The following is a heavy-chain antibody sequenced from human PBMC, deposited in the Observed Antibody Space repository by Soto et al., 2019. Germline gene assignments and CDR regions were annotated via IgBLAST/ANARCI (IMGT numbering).Heavy chain of an antibody. CDR3: ARPPYSASYYYFDQ. CDR1: GYSFTSNW. CDR2: IYPGDSDT. D-gene: IGHD1-26*01. J-gene: IGHJ4*02. V-gene: IGHV5-51*01. Sequence: PGESLKISCKASGYSFTSNWIGWVRQMPGKGLEWMGIIYPGDSDTIYSPSFQGQVTISADRSISTAYLQWNSLKASDTAMYYCARPPYSASYYYFDQWGQGTPVTVS.